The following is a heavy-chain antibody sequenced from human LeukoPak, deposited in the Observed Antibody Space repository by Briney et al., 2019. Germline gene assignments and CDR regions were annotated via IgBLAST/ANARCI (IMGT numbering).Heavy chain of an antibody. CDR3: AKDRSSGSHYYYYYGMDV. CDR2: ISWKSGII. CDR1: GFTFDDYA. Sequence: PGGSLRLSCAASGFTFDDYAMHWVRQAPGKGLEWVSGISWKSGIIGYADYVKGRFTISTDNAKNSLYLQMNSLTADDTALYYCAKDRSSGSHYYYYYGMDVWGQGTTVTVSS. J-gene: IGHJ6*02. V-gene: IGHV3-9*01. D-gene: IGHD7-27*01.